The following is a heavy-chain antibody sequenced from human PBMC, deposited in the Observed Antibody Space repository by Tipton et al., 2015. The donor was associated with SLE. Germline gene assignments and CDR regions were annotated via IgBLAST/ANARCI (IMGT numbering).Heavy chain of an antibody. CDR2: IDSSGRYI. Sequence: SLRLSCAASRFAFSSCHMNWVRQAPGKGLEWVSSIDSSGRYIDYADSVKGRFTISRDNAKSSLYLQMNSLRAEDTAVYYCARDSPTVAGTFDSWGQGTLVIVSA. CDR3: ARDSPTVAGTFDS. CDR1: RFAFSSCH. V-gene: IGHV3-21*06. J-gene: IGHJ4*02. D-gene: IGHD6-19*01.